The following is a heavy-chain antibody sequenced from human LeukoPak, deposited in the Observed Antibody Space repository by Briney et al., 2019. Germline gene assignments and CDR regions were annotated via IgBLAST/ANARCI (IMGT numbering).Heavy chain of an antibody. V-gene: IGHV4-4*07. CDR1: GGSISGKY. J-gene: IGHJ4*02. CDR3: ASPRSSSGWDGDFDY. Sequence: TLSLTCIVSGGSISGKYWSWIRQPAGKGLEWIGRINTSGNTNYNPSLESRVTMSADTSKNQFSLELTSVTAADTAVYYCASPRSSSGWDGDFDYWGQGTLVTVSS. D-gene: IGHD6-19*01. CDR2: INTSGNT.